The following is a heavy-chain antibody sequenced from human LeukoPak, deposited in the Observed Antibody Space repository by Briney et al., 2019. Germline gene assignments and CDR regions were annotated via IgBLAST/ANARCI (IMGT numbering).Heavy chain of an antibody. CDR2: IYPGDSGT. V-gene: IGHV5-51*01. D-gene: IGHD6-6*01. CDR3: ARHEFSSAYYYYMDV. J-gene: IGHJ6*03. Sequence: GESLKISCKGSGYSFTSYWIGWVRQMPGKGLEWMGIIYPGDSGTRYSPSFQGQVTISADKSISTAYLQWSSLKASDTAMYYCARHEFSSAYYYYMDVWGKGTTVTVSS. CDR1: GYSFTSYW.